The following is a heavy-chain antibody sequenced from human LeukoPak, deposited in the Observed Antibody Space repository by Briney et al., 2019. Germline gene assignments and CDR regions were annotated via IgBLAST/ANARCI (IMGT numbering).Heavy chain of an antibody. CDR3: ATSTPSDWYPFDY. V-gene: IGHV6-1*01. Sequence: SQTLSLTCAISGDSVSSNTAAWNWIRQSPSRGLEWLGRTYYRSKWYYDYAVSLKSRITIYPDTSKNQFSLQLSSVTPEDTAVYYCATSTPSDWYPFDYWGQGTLVTVSS. J-gene: IGHJ4*02. CDR2: TYYRSKWYY. D-gene: IGHD6-19*01. CDR1: GDSVSSNTAA.